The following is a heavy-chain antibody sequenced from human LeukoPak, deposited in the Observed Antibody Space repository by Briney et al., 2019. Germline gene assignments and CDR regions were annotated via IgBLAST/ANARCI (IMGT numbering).Heavy chain of an antibody. J-gene: IGHJ3*02. V-gene: IGHV4-59*11. CDR2: ISYIGST. CDR1: ADSFSSHY. Sequence: SETLSLTCAVSADSFSSHYWSWIRQPPGKELEWIGYISYIGSTNYNPSLKSRVTISIDTSKNQFSLKLSSVTAADTAVYYCARDLITVTKGFDIWGQGTMVSVSS. CDR3: ARDLITVTKGFDI. D-gene: IGHD4-17*01.